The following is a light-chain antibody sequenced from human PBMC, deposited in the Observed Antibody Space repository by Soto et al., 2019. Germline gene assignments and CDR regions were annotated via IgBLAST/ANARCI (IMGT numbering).Light chain of an antibody. CDR3: QSYDSRVSGSV. Sequence: QLVLTQPPSVSGAPGQRVTISCTGSSSNIGAGYDVHWYQQLPGTAPKLLIYGNNNRPSGVPDRFSGSKSGTSASLAITGLQAEDEADYYCQSYDSRVSGSVFGGGTKLTVL. CDR1: SSNIGAGYD. CDR2: GNN. V-gene: IGLV1-40*01. J-gene: IGLJ2*01.